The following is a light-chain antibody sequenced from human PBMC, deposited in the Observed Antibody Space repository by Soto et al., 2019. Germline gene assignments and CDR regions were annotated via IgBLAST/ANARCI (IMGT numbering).Light chain of an antibody. CDR2: DVS. CDR1: SSDVGSYDY. V-gene: IGLV2-11*01. CDR3: CSYAGSYTVV. Sequence: QSALTQPRSVSGSPGQSVTISCTGTSSDVGSYDYVSWYQQHPDTAPKLMIYDVSKRPSGVPDRFSGSKSGNTASLTISGLQAEDEADYSCCSYAGSYTVVFGGGTNLTVL. J-gene: IGLJ3*02.